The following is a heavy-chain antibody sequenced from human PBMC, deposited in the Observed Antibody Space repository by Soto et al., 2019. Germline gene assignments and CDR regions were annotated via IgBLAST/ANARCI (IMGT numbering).Heavy chain of an antibody. D-gene: IGHD2-15*01. V-gene: IGHV1-46*03. CDR3: ARGDCSGGSCYSGAFDI. CDR2: INPSGGST. J-gene: IGHJ3*02. CDR1: GYTFTSYY. Sequence: GASVKVSCKASGYTFTSYYMHWVRQAPGQGLEWMGIINPSGGSTSYAQKFQGRVTMTRDTSTSTVHMELSSLRSEDTAVYCCARGDCSGGSCYSGAFDIWGQGTMVTVSS.